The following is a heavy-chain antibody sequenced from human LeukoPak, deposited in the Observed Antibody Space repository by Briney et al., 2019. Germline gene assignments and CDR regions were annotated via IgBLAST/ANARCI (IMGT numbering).Heavy chain of an antibody. D-gene: IGHD5-18*01. CDR2: MFDSEST. V-gene: IGHV4-59*11. CDR1: GVSMSSHY. Sequence: PSETLSLTCTVSGVSMSSHYWSWVRQPPGKGLEWVGYMFDSESTKVNASLKSRITLSADTSKNQFSLRLSSVTAADTAVYYCATIKRGSIYGYFDFWGQGSLVTVSS. J-gene: IGHJ4*02. CDR3: ATIKRGSIYGYFDF.